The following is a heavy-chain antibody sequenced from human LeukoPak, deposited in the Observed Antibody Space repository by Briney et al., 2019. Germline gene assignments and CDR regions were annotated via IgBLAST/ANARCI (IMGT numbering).Heavy chain of an antibody. CDR2: IWPIDSDT. CDR3: ARRPSYDSSGYSVDD. V-gene: IGHV5-51*01. D-gene: IGHD3-22*01. Sequence: GESLKISCKGSGYSFASFWIAWVRQMPGKGLEWMGIIWPIDSDTIYSPSFQGQVTISVDKSISTAYLQWSSLKALDTAMYYCARRPSYDSSGYSVDDWGQGTLVTVSS. J-gene: IGHJ4*02. CDR1: GYSFASFW.